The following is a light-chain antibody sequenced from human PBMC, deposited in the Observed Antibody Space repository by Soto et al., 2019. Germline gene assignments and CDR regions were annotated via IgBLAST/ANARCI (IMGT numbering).Light chain of an antibody. J-gene: IGLJ1*01. V-gene: IGLV1-44*01. CDR3: AAWDDSLNGYV. CDR2: NNN. CDR1: SSNIGRNT. Sequence: QSVLTQPPSASGTPGQRVTMSCSGSSSNIGRNTVAWYQQVPGTAPRLVISNNNQGPSGVPDRFSGSKSGTSASLAISGLQSEDEADYFCAAWDDSLNGYVFGTGTKLTVL.